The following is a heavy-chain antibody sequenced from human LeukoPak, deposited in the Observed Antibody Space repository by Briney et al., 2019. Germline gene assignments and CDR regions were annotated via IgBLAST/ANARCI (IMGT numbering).Heavy chain of an antibody. CDR2: IIPIFGTA. Sequence: GSSVKVPCKASGGTFSSYAISWVRQAPGQGLEWMGRIIPIFGTANYAQKFQGRVTITADKSTSTAYMELSSLRSEDTAVYYCARGAVVVTAGGAFDIWGQGTKVTVSS. CDR1: GGTFSSYA. V-gene: IGHV1-69*06. CDR3: ARGAVVVTAGGAFDI. D-gene: IGHD2-21*02. J-gene: IGHJ3*02.